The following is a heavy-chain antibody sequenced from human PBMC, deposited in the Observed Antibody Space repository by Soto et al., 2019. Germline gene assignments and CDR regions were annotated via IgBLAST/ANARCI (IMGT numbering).Heavy chain of an antibody. CDR3: SSERPDDNRFDP. V-gene: IGHV4-30-4*01. J-gene: IGHJ5*02. CDR1: GGSISSGDYY. CDR2: IYYSGST. Sequence: PSETLSLTCTVSGGSISSGDYYWSWIRQPPGKGLEWIGYIYYSGSTYYNPSLKSRVTISVDTSKNQFSLKLSSVTAADTAVYYCSSERPDDNRFDPWGPGTLVTVSS. D-gene: IGHD6-6*01.